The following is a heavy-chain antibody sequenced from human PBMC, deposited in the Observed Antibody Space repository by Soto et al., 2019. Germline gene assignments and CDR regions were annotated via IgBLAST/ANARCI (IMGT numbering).Heavy chain of an antibody. D-gene: IGHD3-10*01. CDR2: INPSGGST. CDR3: ARDMVRGVHYYGMDV. CDR1: GYSFTKYH. Sequence: GASVKVSCKASGYSFTKYHMHWVRQAPGQGLEWMGIINPSGGSTSYAQKFQGRVTMTRDTSTSTVYMELSSLRSEDTAVYYCARDMVRGVHYYGMDVWGQGTTVTVSS. V-gene: IGHV1-46*01. J-gene: IGHJ6*02.